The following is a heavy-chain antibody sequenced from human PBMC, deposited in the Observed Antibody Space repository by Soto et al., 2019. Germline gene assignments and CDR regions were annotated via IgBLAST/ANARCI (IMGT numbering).Heavy chain of an antibody. J-gene: IGHJ4*02. CDR3: ATSYGNAWYTY. D-gene: IGHD6-13*01. CDR2: IYYSGST. Sequence: PSETLSLTFTVSGGSISSGDYYWSWIRQPPGKGLEWIGYIYYSGSTYYNPSLKSRVTISVDTSKNQFTLQLTSVTVEDTAVYYCATSYGNAWYTYWGQGTQVTVSS. CDR1: GGSISSGDYY. V-gene: IGHV4-30-4*02.